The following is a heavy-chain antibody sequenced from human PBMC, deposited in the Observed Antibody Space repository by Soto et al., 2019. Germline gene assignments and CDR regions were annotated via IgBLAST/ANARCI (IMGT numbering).Heavy chain of an antibody. Sequence: ASVKVSCTASGYTFTSYAMHWVRQAPGQRLEWMGWINAGNGNTKYSQKFQGRVTITRDTSASTAYMELSSLRSEDTAVYYCARDRRDGYNFDYWGQGTLVTVSS. CDR3: ARDRRDGYNFDY. CDR1: GYTFTSYA. J-gene: IGHJ4*02. CDR2: INAGNGNT. D-gene: IGHD5-12*01. V-gene: IGHV1-3*01.